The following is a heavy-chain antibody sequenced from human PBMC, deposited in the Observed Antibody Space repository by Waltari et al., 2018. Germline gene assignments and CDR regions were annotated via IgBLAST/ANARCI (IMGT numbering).Heavy chain of an antibody. Sequence: EVQLVESGGGLVQPGGSLRLSCAASVFTFSLSWMHWLRQAPGKGLVWVSRINRDGSSTIYADSVKGRFTISRDNSNNRLYLQMNSLRAEDTAVYYCTREPSPDSGGYFYYYMDVWGKGTTVTVSS. D-gene: IGHD3-22*01. CDR1: VFTFSLSW. V-gene: IGHV3-74*01. CDR3: TREPSPDSGGYFYYYMDV. J-gene: IGHJ6*03. CDR2: INRDGSST.